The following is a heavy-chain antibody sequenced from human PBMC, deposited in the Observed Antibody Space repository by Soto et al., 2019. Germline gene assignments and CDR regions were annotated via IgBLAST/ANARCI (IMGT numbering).Heavy chain of an antibody. J-gene: IGHJ4*02. CDR2: IWYDGSNK. Sequence: QVQLVESGGGVVQPGRSLRLSCAASGFTFSSYGMHWVRQAPGKGLEWVAVIWYDGSNKYYADSVKGRFTISRDNSKNTLDLQMNSLRAEDTAVYYCARDLMTGGGYYYDSSGYWDYWGQGTLVTVSS. CDR1: GFTFSSYG. D-gene: IGHD3-22*01. V-gene: IGHV3-33*01. CDR3: ARDLMTGGGYYYDSSGYWDY.